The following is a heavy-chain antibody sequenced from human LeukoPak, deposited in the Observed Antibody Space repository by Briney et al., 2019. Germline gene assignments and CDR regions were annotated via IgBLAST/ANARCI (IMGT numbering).Heavy chain of an antibody. V-gene: IGHV3-23*01. Sequence: GGSLRLSCAASGFTFSSYAMSWVRQAPGKGLEWVSAISGSGGSTYYADSVKGRFTISRDNSKNTLYLQMNSLRAEDTAVYYCAKPPGPRTTYDWFDPWGQGTLVTVSS. D-gene: IGHD1-7*01. CDR2: ISGSGGST. CDR3: AKPPGPRTTYDWFDP. J-gene: IGHJ5*02. CDR1: GFTFSSYA.